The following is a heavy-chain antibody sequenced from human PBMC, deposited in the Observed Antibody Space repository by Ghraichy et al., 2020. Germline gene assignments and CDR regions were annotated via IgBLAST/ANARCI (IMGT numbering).Heavy chain of an antibody. J-gene: IGHJ4*02. CDR2: ISGSGAGT. V-gene: IGHV3-23*01. Sequence: ETLSLTCAASGFTFSNYAMSWVRQTPEKGLEWVSLISGSGAGTYYADSVQGRFTISRDNSKNTLYLDMNSLRAEDTALYYCAKDSISAIADIDYWGQGTLVTVSS. D-gene: IGHD2-2*01. CDR1: GFTFSNYA. CDR3: AKDSISAIADIDY.